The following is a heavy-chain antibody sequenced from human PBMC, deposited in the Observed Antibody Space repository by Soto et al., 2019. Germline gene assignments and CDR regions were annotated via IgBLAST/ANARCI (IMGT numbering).Heavy chain of an antibody. CDR2: IKPDGSEQ. Sequence: GSLRLSCAASEFTLDKYYMTWVRQAPGKGPEWVANIKPDGSEQYYVDSVKGRFTISRDNANNSLYLQMNSLRAEDTAVYFCARGNWNYYYGFDVWGQGTTVTVSS. CDR3: ARGNWNYYYGFDV. J-gene: IGHJ6*02. D-gene: IGHD1-20*01. V-gene: IGHV3-7*01. CDR1: EFTLDKYY.